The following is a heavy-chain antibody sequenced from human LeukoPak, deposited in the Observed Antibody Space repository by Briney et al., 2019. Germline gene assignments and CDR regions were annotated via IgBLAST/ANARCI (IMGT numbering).Heavy chain of an antibody. V-gene: IGHV3-7*01. CDR2: IKQDGSEK. J-gene: IGHJ4*02. Sequence: HPGGSLRLSCAASGFTFSSYAMSWVRQAPGKGLEWVANIKQDGSEKYYVDSAKGRFTISRDNAKNSLYLQMNSLRAEDTAVYYCARDPNYDSSGYIPDYWGQGTLVTVSS. D-gene: IGHD3-22*01. CDR3: ARDPNYDSSGYIPDY. CDR1: GFTFSSYA.